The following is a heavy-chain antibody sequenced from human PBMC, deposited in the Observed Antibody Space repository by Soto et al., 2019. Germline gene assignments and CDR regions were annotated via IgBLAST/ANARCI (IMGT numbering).Heavy chain of an antibody. CDR2: ISYDGSNK. CDR1: GFTFSSYA. V-gene: IGHV3-30-3*01. Sequence: GGSLRLSCAASGFTFSSYAMHWVRQAPGKGLEWVAVISYDGSNKYYADSVKGRFTISRDNSKNTLYLQMNSLRAEDTAVYYCARIGAARVGGHRIDYWGQGTLVTVSS. D-gene: IGHD6-6*01. J-gene: IGHJ4*02. CDR3: ARIGAARVGGHRIDY.